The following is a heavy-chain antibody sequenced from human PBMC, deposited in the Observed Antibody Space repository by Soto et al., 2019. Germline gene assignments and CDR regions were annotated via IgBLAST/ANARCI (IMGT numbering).Heavy chain of an antibody. CDR1: GGTFSSYA. Sequence: EASVKVSCKASGGTFSSYAISWVRQAPGQGLEWMGGIIPIFGTANYAQKFQGRVTITADESTSTAYMELSSLRSEDTAVYYCANKGYSNTYYYGMDVWGQGTTVTVSS. V-gene: IGHV1-69*13. D-gene: IGHD6-13*01. J-gene: IGHJ6*02. CDR3: ANKGYSNTYYYGMDV. CDR2: IIPIFGTA.